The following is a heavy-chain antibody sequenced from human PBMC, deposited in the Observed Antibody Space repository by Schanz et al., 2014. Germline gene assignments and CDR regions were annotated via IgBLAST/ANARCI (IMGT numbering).Heavy chain of an antibody. J-gene: IGHJ3*02. V-gene: IGHV3-23*04. CDR3: ARDQYYCGSGNRIDI. CDR1: GLTFSDYY. CDR2: ISGSSENT. D-gene: IGHD3-10*01. Sequence: EVQLVESGGGLVQPGGSLRLSCSASGLTFSDYYMSWIRQAPGKGLEWVATISGSSENTYYADSVKGRFTISRDTSKNTLYLLMNSLRAEDTAVYYCARDQYYCGSGNRIDIWGQGTMVTVSS.